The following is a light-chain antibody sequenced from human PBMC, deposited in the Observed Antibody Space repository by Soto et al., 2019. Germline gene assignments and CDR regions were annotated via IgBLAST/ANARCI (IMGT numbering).Light chain of an antibody. Sequence: EIVLTQSPATLSLSPGERATLSCRASQSVSSYLAWYQHKPGQAPRLLIYDASNRATGIPARFSGSGSGTDFILTISSLEHEDFAVYYCQQRSNWTSMYTFGQGTKLEIK. CDR3: QQRSNWTSMYT. CDR2: DAS. CDR1: QSVSSY. V-gene: IGKV3-11*01. J-gene: IGKJ2*01.